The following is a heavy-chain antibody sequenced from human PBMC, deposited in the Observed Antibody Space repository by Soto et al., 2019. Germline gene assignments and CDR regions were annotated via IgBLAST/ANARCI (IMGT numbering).Heavy chain of an antibody. Sequence: GGSLRLSCAASGFTFSSYAMSWVRQAPGKGLEWVSAISGSGGSAYYADSVKGRFTISRDNSKNTLYLQMNSLRAEDTAVYYCAKDDIVVVVAARNFDYWGQGTLVTVSS. V-gene: IGHV3-23*01. D-gene: IGHD2-15*01. CDR1: GFTFSSYA. J-gene: IGHJ4*02. CDR2: ISGSGGSA. CDR3: AKDDIVVVVAARNFDY.